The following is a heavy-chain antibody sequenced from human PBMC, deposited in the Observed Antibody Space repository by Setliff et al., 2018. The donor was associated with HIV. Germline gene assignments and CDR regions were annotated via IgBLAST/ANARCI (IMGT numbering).Heavy chain of an antibody. J-gene: IGHJ4*02. CDR2: IFHSAST. V-gene: IGHV4-38-2*01. Sequence: SETLSLTCAVSGYSISSGYYWDWIRQPPGKGLEWIGSIFHSASTNYNPSLKSRVTISIDTSKNQFALKLTSVTAADTAVYYCARRGAYGYDYFDYWGPGMLVT. CDR1: GYSISSGYY. D-gene: IGHD5-12*01. CDR3: ARRGAYGYDYFDY.